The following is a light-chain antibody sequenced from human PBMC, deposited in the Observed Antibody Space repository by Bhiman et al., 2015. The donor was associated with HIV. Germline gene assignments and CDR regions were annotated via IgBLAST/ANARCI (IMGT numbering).Light chain of an antibody. V-gene: IGLV2-14*03. CDR2: DVT. J-gene: IGLJ1*01. Sequence: QSALTQPASVSGSPGQSITISCTGTSSDVGGYNYVSWYQQHPGKAPKLILYDVTNRPSGVSNRFSGSKSGNTASLTISGLQAEDEADYYCCSYAGISPSYVFGTGTKVTVL. CDR3: CSYAGISPSYV. CDR1: SSDVGGYNY.